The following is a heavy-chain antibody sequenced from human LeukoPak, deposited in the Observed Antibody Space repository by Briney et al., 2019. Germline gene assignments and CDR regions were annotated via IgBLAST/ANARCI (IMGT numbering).Heavy chain of an antibody. CDR2: INPVSGST. CDR1: GFTFTDYY. CDR3: ARDRSRVLDY. V-gene: IGHV1-2*02. J-gene: IGHJ4*02. Sequence: ASVKVSCKASGFTFTDYYMHWVRQAPGQGPEWMGWINPVSGSTDFAQKFQGRVTFSRDLSITTVYMDLRRLRFDDTAVYYCARDRSRVLDYWGQGTVVTVSS. D-gene: IGHD3-3*01.